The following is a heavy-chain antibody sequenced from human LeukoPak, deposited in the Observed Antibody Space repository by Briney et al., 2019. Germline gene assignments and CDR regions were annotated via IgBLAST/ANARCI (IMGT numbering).Heavy chain of an antibody. J-gene: IGHJ4*02. V-gene: IGHV3-23*01. Sequence: GGSLRLSCAASGFTFSSYAMSWVRQAPGKGLEWVSAISGSGGSTYYADSVKGRFTISRDNSKNTLYLQMNSLRAEDTAVYYCAKIYYGSSGYYYFDYWGQGTLVTVSS. CDR3: AKIYYGSSGYYYFDY. CDR2: ISGSGGST. CDR1: GFTFSSYA. D-gene: IGHD3-22*01.